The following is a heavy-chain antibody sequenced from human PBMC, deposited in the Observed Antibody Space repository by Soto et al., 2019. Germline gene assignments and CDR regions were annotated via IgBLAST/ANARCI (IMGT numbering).Heavy chain of an antibody. D-gene: IGHD4-17*01. J-gene: IGHJ4*02. V-gene: IGHV3-9*02. CDR3: AKDMKWGGMTTIHYFDS. CDR2: ISSNSETI. Sequence: EMQLVESGGGLVQPGRSLRLSCVGSGFIADDYAMHWVRQPPGRGLEWVSGISSNSETIKYADSVKGRFTISRDNAKNSLFLQMNSLRPEDTAFYYCAKDMKWGGMTTIHYFDSWGQGTLVTVSS. CDR1: GFIADDYA.